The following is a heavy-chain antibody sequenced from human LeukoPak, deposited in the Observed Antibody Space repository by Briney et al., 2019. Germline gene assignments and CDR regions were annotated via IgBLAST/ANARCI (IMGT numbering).Heavy chain of an antibody. CDR3: AKYGYYPGLVVNAFDI. Sequence: SETLSLTCTVSGGSISSHYWSWIRQPAGQGLEWIGRIYTSGSTNYNPSLSGRVTMSVDTSKNQSSLKLSSVTAADTAVYYCAKYGYYPGLVVNAFDIWGQGTMVTVSS. CDR2: IYTSGST. D-gene: IGHD4-17*01. J-gene: IGHJ3*02. CDR1: GGSISSHY. V-gene: IGHV4-4*07.